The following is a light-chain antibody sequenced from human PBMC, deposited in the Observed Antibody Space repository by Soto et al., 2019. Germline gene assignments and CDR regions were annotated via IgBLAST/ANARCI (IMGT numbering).Light chain of an antibody. V-gene: IGKV3-20*01. CDR3: QQYGYSPIT. Sequence: EFVLTQSPGTLSFSPGERATVSCRASQSVGSNYLAWYQQKPGQAPRLLIYGASSRATGIADRFSGSGSGTDFTLTISRLEPEDFALYYCQQYGYSPITFGQGTRLEIK. CDR1: QSVGSNY. J-gene: IGKJ5*01. CDR2: GAS.